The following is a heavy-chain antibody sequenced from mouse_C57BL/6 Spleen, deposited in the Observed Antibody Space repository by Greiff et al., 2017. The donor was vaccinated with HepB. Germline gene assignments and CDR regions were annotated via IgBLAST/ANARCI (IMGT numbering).Heavy chain of an antibody. Sequence: VQLKESGGGLVKPGGSLKLSCAASGFTFSDYGMHWVRQAPEKGLEWVAYISSGSSTIYYADTVKGRFTISRDNAKNTLFLQMTSLRSEDTAMYYCARHNDGYYDYYAMDYWGQGTSVTVSS. CDR1: GFTFSDYG. J-gene: IGHJ4*01. CDR2: ISSGSSTI. CDR3: ARHNDGYYDYYAMDY. D-gene: IGHD2-3*01. V-gene: IGHV5-17*01.